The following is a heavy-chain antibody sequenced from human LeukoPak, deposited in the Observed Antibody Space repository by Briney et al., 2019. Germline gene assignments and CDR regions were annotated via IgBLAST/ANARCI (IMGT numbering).Heavy chain of an antibody. CDR2: ISSDGSVT. CDR3: VRGSLRLPRSTPDY. V-gene: IGHV3-74*03. D-gene: IGHD6-25*01. Sequence: PGGSLRLSSAVSGFSFSNYWMHWVRQDPGKGLVWVSYISSDGSVTKYAASVKGRFTISRDNAVNTLYLQMNSLRVEDTAVYYCVRGSLRLPRSTPDYWGQGTLVTVSS. J-gene: IGHJ4*02. CDR1: GFSFSNYW.